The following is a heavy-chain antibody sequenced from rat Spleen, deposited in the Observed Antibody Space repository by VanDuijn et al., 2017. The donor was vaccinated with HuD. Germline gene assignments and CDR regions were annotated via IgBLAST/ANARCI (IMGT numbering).Heavy chain of an antibody. CDR2: ITNTGTST. J-gene: IGHJ3*01. CDR1: GFNFNDHW. D-gene: IGHD1-12*02. Sequence: EVKLVESGGGLVQPGRSLKLSCAASGFNFNDHWMTWIRQAPGKGLEWVASITNTGTSTYYPDSVKGRFTISRDNAKSTLSLQMNSLRSEDTATYYCARSDGTHYYLPFPYWGQGTLVTVSS. V-gene: IGHV5-31*01. CDR3: ARSDGTHYYLPFPY.